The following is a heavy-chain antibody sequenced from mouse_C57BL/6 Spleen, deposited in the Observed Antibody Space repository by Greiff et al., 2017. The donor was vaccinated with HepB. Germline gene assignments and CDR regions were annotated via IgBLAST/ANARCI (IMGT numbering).Heavy chain of an antibody. D-gene: IGHD2-4*01. CDR3: ATLIYYDYVGYFDV. Sequence: EVHLVESEGGLVQPGSSMKLSCTASGFTFSDYYMAWVRQVPEKGLEWVANINYDGSSTYYLDSLKSRFIISRDNAKNILYLQMSSLKSEDTATYYCATLIYYDYVGYFDVWGTGTTVTVSS. CDR1: GFTFSDYY. V-gene: IGHV5-16*01. J-gene: IGHJ1*03. CDR2: INYDGSST.